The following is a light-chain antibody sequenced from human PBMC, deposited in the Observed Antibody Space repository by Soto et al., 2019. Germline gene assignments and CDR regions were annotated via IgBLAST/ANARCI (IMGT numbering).Light chain of an antibody. CDR3: QQSYRTLLT. Sequence: DIQMTQSPSSLSASVGDRVTITCRPSQSISSYLNWYQQKPGKAPKLLIYAASSLQSGVPSRFSGSGSGTDFTLTISSLQPEDVATYYCQQSYRTLLTFGGGTKVDIK. V-gene: IGKV1-39*01. CDR2: AAS. CDR1: QSISSY. J-gene: IGKJ4*01.